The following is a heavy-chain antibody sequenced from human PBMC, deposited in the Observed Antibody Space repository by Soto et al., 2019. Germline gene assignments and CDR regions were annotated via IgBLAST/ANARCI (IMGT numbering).Heavy chain of an antibody. V-gene: IGHV3-30*18. CDR3: AKEAGTTSQDYYGMDV. D-gene: IGHD1-1*01. CDR2: ISDDGSNK. CDR1: GFTFSSYG. J-gene: IGHJ6*02. Sequence: GGSLRLSCAASGFTFSSYGMHWVRQAPGKGLEWVAVISDDGSNKYYADSVKGRFTISRDNSKNTLYLQMNSLRAEDTAVYYCAKEAGTTSQDYYGMDVWGQGTTVTVSS.